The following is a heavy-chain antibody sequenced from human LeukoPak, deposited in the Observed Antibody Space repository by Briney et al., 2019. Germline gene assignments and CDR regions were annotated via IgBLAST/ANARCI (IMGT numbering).Heavy chain of an antibody. J-gene: IGHJ4*02. CDR1: GGSISSYY. CDR3: ARGGIKDSSSSGGNLDY. CDR2: IYYSGST. D-gene: IGHD6-6*01. V-gene: IGHV4-59*01. Sequence: SETLSLTCTVSGGSISSYYWSWIRQPPGKELEGIGYIYYSGSTTYNPSLKSRVTISLDTSKNQFSLKLSSVTAADTAIYYCARGGIKDSSSSGGNLDYWGQGTLVTVSS.